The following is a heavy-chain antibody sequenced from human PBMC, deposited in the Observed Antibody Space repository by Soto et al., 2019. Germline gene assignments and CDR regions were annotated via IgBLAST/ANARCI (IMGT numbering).Heavy chain of an antibody. J-gene: IGHJ4*02. CDR2: INAGNGYT. CDR1: GYIFNNYF. V-gene: IGHV1-3*01. CDR3: ARVPAHTVLTHYFDY. Sequence: ASVKVSCKASGYIFNNYFLHWVRQDPAQRLEWVGWINAGNGYTKYSQKFQGRVTITRDTSATTVYMVLYSLRSEDTAMYYCARVPAHTVLTHYFDYWGQGLLVTVSS. D-gene: IGHD4-4*01.